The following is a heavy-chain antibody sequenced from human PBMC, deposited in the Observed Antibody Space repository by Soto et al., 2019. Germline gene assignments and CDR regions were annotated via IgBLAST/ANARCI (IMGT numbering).Heavy chain of an antibody. CDR3: ARDQSITIFGVVTPGSLGY. CDR1: GGTFSSYA. D-gene: IGHD3-3*01. V-gene: IGHV1-69*01. J-gene: IGHJ4*02. Sequence: QVQLVQSGAEVKKPGSSVKVSCKASGGTFSSYAISWVRHAPGQGLEWMGGIIPIFGTANYAQKFQGRVTITADESTSTAYMELSSLRSEDTAVYYCARDQSITIFGVVTPGSLGYWGQGTLVTVSS. CDR2: IIPIFGTA.